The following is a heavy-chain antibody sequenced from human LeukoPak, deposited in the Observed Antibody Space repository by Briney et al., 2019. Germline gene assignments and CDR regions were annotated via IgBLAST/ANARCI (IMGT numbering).Heavy chain of an antibody. J-gene: IGHJ4*02. CDR3: AVIWFGELQPDY. D-gene: IGHD3-10*01. CDR2: INAGNGNT. V-gene: IGHV1-3*01. CDR1: GYTFTSYA. Sequence: ASMKVSCKASGYTFTSYAMHWVRKAPGQRLEWMGWINAGNGNTKYSQKFQGRVTITRDTSASTAYMELSSLRSEDTAVYYCAVIWFGELQPDYWGQGTLVTVSS.